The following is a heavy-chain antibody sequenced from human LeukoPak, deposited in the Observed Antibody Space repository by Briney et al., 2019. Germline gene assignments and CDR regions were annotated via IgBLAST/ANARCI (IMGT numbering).Heavy chain of an antibody. CDR3: ARSDSDIVGVDYFDY. D-gene: IGHD1-26*01. CDR2: IHDSGST. CDR1: GDSISSGGYS. V-gene: IGHV4-30-4*07. Sequence: SETLSLTCVVSGDSISSGGYSWSWIRQTPGKGLEWIAYIHDSGSTYNNPSLKSRLSISIDTSKNQFSLKLSSVTAADTAVYYCARSDSDIVGVDYFDYWGQGTLVTVSS. J-gene: IGHJ4*02.